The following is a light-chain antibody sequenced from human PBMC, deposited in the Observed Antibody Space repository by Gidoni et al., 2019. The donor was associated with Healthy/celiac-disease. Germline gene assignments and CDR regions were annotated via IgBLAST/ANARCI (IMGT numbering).Light chain of an antibody. CDR3: MQGIHWPRT. CDR2: KVS. V-gene: IGKV2-30*02. J-gene: IGKJ1*01. Sequence: DVVMTQSPLSLPVTLGQPASISCRSSQSLVHSDGNTYLNWFLQKTGQSPRRLIYKVSNRFSGVPDRFSGSGSGTDFTLKISRVEAEDVGVYYCMQGIHWPRTFXQXTKVEIK. CDR1: QSLVHSDGNTY.